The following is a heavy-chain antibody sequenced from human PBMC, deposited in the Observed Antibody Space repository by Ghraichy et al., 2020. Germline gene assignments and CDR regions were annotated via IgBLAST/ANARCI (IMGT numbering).Heavy chain of an antibody. CDR3: ARRLLDY. CDR2: INHSGST. CDR1: GGSFSGYY. D-gene: IGHD2-15*01. V-gene: IGHV4-34*01. J-gene: IGHJ4*02. Sequence: SQTLSLTCAVYGGSFSGYYWSWIRQPPGKGLEWIGEINHSGSTNYNPSLKSRVTISVDTSKNQFSLKLSSVTAADTAVYYCARRLLDYWGQGTLVTVSS.